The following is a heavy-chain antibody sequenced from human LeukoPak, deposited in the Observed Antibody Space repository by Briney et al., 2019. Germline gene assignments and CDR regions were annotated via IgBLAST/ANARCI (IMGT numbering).Heavy chain of an antibody. Sequence: SETLSLTCAVSAYSISSGYRWGWIRQPPGKGLEWIGSIYHSGITYYNPSLKSRVTISVDTSNNQFSLELTSVTAADTAVYYCARGVSKGIAAAGESDYWGQGTLVTVSS. V-gene: IGHV4-38-2*01. CDR1: AYSISSGYR. CDR2: IYHSGIT. CDR3: ARGVSKGIAAAGESDY. J-gene: IGHJ4*02. D-gene: IGHD6-13*01.